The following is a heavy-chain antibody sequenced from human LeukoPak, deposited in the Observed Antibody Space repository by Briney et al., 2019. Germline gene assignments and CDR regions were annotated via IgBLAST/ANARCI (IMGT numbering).Heavy chain of an antibody. CDR2: IYHTGSA. CDR1: GGSISSSSYS. V-gene: IGHV4-39*01. Sequence: PSETLSLTCTVSGGSISSSSYSWGWIRQPPGKGLDWIGSIYHTGSAYYNPSLKSRVTISADTSKNQFSLKLSSVTAADTAVYYCARRDKVGTTFFDYWGQGTLVTVSS. D-gene: IGHD1-26*01. J-gene: IGHJ4*02. CDR3: ARRDKVGTTFFDY.